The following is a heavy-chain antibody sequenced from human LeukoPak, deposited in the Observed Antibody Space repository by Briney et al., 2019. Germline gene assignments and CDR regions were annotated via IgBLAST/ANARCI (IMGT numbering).Heavy chain of an antibody. CDR2: IYHSGNT. J-gene: IGHJ4*02. CDR3: AREEMPGKFDY. Sequence: SETLSLTCTVSGGSISSSNWWSWVRQPPGKGLEWIGEIYHSGNTNYNPSLKSRVTISLDKSKNQFSLKLRSVTAADTAVYYCAREEMPGKFDYWGQGTLVTVSS. D-gene: IGHD1-26*01. V-gene: IGHV4-4*02. CDR1: GGSISSSNW.